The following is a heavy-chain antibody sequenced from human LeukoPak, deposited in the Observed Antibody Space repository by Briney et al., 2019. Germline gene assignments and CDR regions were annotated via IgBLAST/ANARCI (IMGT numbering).Heavy chain of an antibody. D-gene: IGHD3-16*02. V-gene: IGHV5-51*01. J-gene: IGHJ4*02. Sequence: GESLQISCKGSGYSFTSYWIGWVRQMPGKGLEWMGIIYPGDSDTRYSPSFQGQVTISAGKSISTAYLQWSSLKASDTAMYYCARESYVWGSYRYSYDYWGQGTLVTVSS. CDR3: ARESYVWGSYRYSYDY. CDR1: GYSFTSYW. CDR2: IYPGDSDT.